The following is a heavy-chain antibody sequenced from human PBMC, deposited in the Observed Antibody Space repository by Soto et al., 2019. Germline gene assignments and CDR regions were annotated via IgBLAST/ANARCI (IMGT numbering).Heavy chain of an antibody. V-gene: IGHV3-21*01. J-gene: IGHJ3*02. CDR2: ISTITTYT. D-gene: IGHD3-10*01. Sequence: EVQLMESGGGLVKPGGPLRLSCVASGFTFSSYSLSWVRQAPGKGLEWVSSISTITTYTDYADSVKGRFTISRDNAKNSLYLHMNSLRDEDTAVYYCARDFVYGSGYDFDIWGRGTLVTVSS. CDR3: ARDFVYGSGYDFDI. CDR1: GFTFSSYS.